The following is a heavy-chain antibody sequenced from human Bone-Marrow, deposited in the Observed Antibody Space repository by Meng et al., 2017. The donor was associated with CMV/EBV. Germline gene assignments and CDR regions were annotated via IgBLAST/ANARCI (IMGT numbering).Heavy chain of an antibody. V-gene: IGHV3-7*01. CDR2: IKYDGSEK. Sequence: GGSLRLSCAASGFSFNNYAMTWVRQTPGKGLEWVANIKYDGSEKFYVDSVKGRFTISRDNAKNSLFLQMNSLRVDDTAVYYCGRNRVDFWGQGRLVTVSS. J-gene: IGHJ4*02. CDR1: GFSFNNYA. D-gene: IGHD1-14*01. CDR3: GRNRVDF.